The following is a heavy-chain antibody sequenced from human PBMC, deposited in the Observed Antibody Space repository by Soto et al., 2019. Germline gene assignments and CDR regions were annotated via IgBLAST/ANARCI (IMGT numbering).Heavy chain of an antibody. J-gene: IGHJ4*02. V-gene: IGHV3-33*01. D-gene: IGHD6-13*01. Sequence: QVQLVESGGGVVQPGRSLRFSCAASGFTFSSHAMHWVRQAPGKGLEWVAAIWYDDSNKSYADSVKGRFTISRDNSKNTLYLQVYSLRADDTAVYYFARDWEGRPAAAHFDYWGQGTLVIVSS. CDR1: GFTFSSHA. CDR3: ARDWEGRPAAAHFDY. CDR2: IWYDDSNK.